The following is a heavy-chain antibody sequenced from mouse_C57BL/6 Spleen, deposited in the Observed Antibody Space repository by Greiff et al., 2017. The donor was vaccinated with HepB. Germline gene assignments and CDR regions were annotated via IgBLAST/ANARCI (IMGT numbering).Heavy chain of an antibody. Sequence: EVKLMESGPGLVKPSQSLSLTCSVTGYSITSGYYWNWIRQFPGNKLEWMGYISYDGSNNYNPSLKNRISITRDTSKNQFFLKLNSVTTEDTATYYCARDTGYSYWYFDVWGTGTTVTVSS. D-gene: IGHD2-3*01. J-gene: IGHJ1*03. CDR3: ARDTGYSYWYFDV. V-gene: IGHV3-6*01. CDR1: GYSITSGYY. CDR2: ISYDGSN.